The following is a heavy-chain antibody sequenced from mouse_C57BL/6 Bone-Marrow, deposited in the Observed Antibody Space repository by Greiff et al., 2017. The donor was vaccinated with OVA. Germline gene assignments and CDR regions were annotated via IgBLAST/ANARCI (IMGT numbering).Heavy chain of an antibody. CDR2: IDPSDSYT. Sequence: VQLQQPGAELVMPGASVKLSCKASGYTFTSYWMHWVKQRPGQGLEWIGEIDPSDSYTKYNQKFKGKSTFTVDKSSSTAYMQLSSLTSEDSAVYYCARLFYYAMDYWGQGTSVTVSS. CDR1: GYTFTSYW. J-gene: IGHJ4*01. CDR3: ARLFYYAMDY. V-gene: IGHV1-69*01.